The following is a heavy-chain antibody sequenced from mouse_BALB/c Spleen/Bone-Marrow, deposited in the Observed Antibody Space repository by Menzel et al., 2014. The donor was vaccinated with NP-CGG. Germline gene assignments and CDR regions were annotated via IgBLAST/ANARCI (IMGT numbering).Heavy chain of an antibody. CDR1: GFTFSSYT. J-gene: IGHJ4*01. V-gene: IGHV5-6-4*01. D-gene: IGHD1-1*01. CDR2: ISSGGSYT. Sequence: EVQGVESGGGLVKPGGSLKLSCAASGFTFSSYTMSWVRQTPEKRLEWVATISSGGSYTYYPDSVKGRFTISRDNAKNTLYLQMSSLKSEDTAMYYCTRDPFYYGSSYAMDYRGQGTSVTVSS. CDR3: TRDPFYYGSSYAMDY.